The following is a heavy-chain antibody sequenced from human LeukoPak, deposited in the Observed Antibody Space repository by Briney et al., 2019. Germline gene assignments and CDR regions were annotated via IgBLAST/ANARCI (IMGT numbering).Heavy chain of an antibody. CDR1: GGSFSGYY. Sequence: SETLSLTCAVYGGSFSGYYWSWIRQPPGKGLEWIGEINHSGSTNYNPSLKSRVTISVDTSKNQFSLKLSSVTAADTAVYYCAREWLQSPVYYYGMDVWGQGTTVTVSS. V-gene: IGHV4-34*01. CDR3: AREWLQSPVYYYGMDV. J-gene: IGHJ6*02. D-gene: IGHD5-24*01. CDR2: INHSGST.